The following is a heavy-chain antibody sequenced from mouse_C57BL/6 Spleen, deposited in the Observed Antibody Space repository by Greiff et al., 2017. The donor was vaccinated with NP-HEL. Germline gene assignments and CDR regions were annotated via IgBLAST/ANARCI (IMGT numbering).Heavy chain of an antibody. V-gene: IGHV1-22*01. J-gene: IGHJ3*01. CDR1: GYTFTDYN. CDR2: INPNNGGT. Sequence: VQLKQSGPELVKPGASVKMSCKASGYTFTDYNMHWVKQSHGKSLEWIGYINPNNGGTSYNQKFKGKATLTVNKSSSTAYMELRSLTSEDSAVYYCAREDYYVRGFAYWGQGTLATVSA. CDR3: AREDYYVRGFAY. D-gene: IGHD1-1*01.